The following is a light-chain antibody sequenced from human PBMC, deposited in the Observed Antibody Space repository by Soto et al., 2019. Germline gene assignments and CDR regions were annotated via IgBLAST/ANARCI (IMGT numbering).Light chain of an antibody. V-gene: IGKV1-39*01. CDR3: QQSYSTPYS. CDR1: HSISNN. CDR2: TTS. J-gene: IGKJ2*03. Sequence: DIQMTQSPTSLSASVGDRVTITCRASHSISNNLNWYQQKPGKAPNLLIYTTSSLQSGVPSRFSGSGSGTDFTLTITSLQHEDFATYYCQQSYSTPYSFGQGTKADIK.